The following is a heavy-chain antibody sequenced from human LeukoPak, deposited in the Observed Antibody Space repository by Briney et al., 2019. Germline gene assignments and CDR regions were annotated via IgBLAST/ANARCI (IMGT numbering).Heavy chain of an antibody. CDR1: GYTFTNYG. CDR3: ARDRRFYYDSTGRQFDY. J-gene: IGHJ4*02. Sequence: GASVKVSCKTSGYTFTNYGISWVRQAPGQGLEWMGWISVYNDYTNYTQNLQGRVTMTTDTSTSTALMELRSLRSDDTAVYYCARDRRFYYDSTGRQFDYWGQGTLVTVSS. V-gene: IGHV1-18*01. CDR2: ISVYNDYT. D-gene: IGHD3-22*01.